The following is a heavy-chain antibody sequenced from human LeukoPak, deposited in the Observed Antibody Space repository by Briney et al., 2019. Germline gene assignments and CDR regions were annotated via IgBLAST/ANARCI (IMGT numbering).Heavy chain of an antibody. CDR3: AKGPRIEATGTYYYYYYMDV. V-gene: IGHV3-23*01. D-gene: IGHD6-13*01. CDR2: ISGSGGST. J-gene: IGHJ6*03. Sequence: GSLRLSCAASGFTFSSYAMSWVRQAPGKGLEWVLAISGSGGSTYYADSVKGRFTISRDNSKNTLFVQMNSLRAEDTAVYYCAKGPRIEATGTYYYYYYMDVWGKGTTVTVSS. CDR1: GFTFSSYA.